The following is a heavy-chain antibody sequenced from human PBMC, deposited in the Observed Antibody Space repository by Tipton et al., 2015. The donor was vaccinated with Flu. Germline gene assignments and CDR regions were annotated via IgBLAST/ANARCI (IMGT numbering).Heavy chain of an antibody. Sequence: TLSLTCTVSGGSISSSSYYWGWIRQPPGKGLEWIGSIYYSGSTYYNPSLKSRVTISVDTSKNQFSLKLSSVTAADTAVYYCARGLHYYGSGSYYSGYYGMDVWGQGTTVTVSS. CDR2: IYYSGST. J-gene: IGHJ6*02. D-gene: IGHD3-10*01. V-gene: IGHV4-39*07. CDR3: ARGLHYYGSGSYYSGYYGMDV. CDR1: GGSISSSSYY.